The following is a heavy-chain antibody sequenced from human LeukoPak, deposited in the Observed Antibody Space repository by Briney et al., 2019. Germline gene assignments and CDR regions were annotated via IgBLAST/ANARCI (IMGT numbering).Heavy chain of an antibody. CDR1: GYSISSGYY. CDR3: ARTMVRGAPDY. Sequence: NTSETLSLTCTVSGYSISSGYYWGWIRQPPGKGLEWIGSIYHSGSTYYNPSLKSRVTISVDTSKNQFSLKLSSVTAADTAVYYCARTMVRGAPDYWGQGTLVTVS. CDR2: IYHSGST. D-gene: IGHD3-10*01. J-gene: IGHJ4*02. V-gene: IGHV4-38-2*02.